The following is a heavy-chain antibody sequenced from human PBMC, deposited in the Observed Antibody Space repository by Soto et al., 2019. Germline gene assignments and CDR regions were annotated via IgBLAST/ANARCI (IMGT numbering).Heavy chain of an antibody. CDR1: GFTFSNFA. CDR3: ATAYDYIWVSYPRERAY. D-gene: IGHD3-16*02. V-gene: IGHV3-23*01. Sequence: EVQLLESGGGLVQPGGSLRLSCAASGFTFSNFAMFWVRQAPGKGLEWVSSISRTGGAALYADSVNGRFTISRDNSKNTLFLQMESLRAEDTAVYYSATAYDYIWVSYPRERAYWGQGSLVTVSS. CDR2: ISRTGGAA. J-gene: IGHJ4*02.